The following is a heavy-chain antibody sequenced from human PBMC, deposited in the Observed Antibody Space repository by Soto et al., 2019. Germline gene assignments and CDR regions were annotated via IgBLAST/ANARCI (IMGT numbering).Heavy chain of an antibody. D-gene: IGHD1-26*01. CDR1: GFTFSSYW. V-gene: IGHV3-74*01. J-gene: IGHJ3*02. CDR3: ARVRERLHAFDI. Sequence: GGSLRLSCAASGFTFSSYWMHWVRQAPGKGLVWVSRINSDGSSTSYADSVKGRFTISRDNAKNTLYLQMNSLRAEDTAVYYCARVRERLHAFDIWGQGTMVTVSS. CDR2: INSDGSST.